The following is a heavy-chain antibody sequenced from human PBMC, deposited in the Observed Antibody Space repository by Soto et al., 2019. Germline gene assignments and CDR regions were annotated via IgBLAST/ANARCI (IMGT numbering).Heavy chain of an antibody. CDR3: ARDGGYTGYEEGNPFDI. CDR2: MYVTGTT. J-gene: IGHJ3*02. V-gene: IGHV4-4*07. CDR1: GGSISHHY. D-gene: IGHD5-12*01. Sequence: QVQLQESGPGLVKPSETLSLICTVSGGSISHHYWSWIRQPAGTRLEWIGRMYVTGTTNYNPSLKNRVSMSIDTSKNQFSLKLSSVTAADTAVYYCARDGGYTGYEEGNPFDIWGQGTIVTVSS.